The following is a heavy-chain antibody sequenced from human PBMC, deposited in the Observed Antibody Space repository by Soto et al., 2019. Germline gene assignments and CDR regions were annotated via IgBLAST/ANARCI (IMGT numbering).Heavy chain of an antibody. CDR1: GGSISSYY. J-gene: IGHJ6*02. D-gene: IGHD6-19*01. Sequence: SETLSLTCTVSGGSISSYYWCWIRQPPGKGLAWIGSVYYSGSTYYNPSLKSRVTISVDTYKNQLSLKLSSVTAADTAVYYCARNGAVAGMTIYYYYGMDVWGQGTTVTVSS. V-gene: IGHV4-39*01. CDR2: VYYSGST. CDR3: ARNGAVAGMTIYYYYGMDV.